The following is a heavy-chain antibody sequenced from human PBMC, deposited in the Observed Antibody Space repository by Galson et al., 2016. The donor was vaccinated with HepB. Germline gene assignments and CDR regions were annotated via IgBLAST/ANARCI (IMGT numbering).Heavy chain of an antibody. J-gene: IGHJ3*01. CDR3: ARRSAPLGNLDV. D-gene: IGHD2-15*01. V-gene: IGHV6-1*01. CDR2: TYYRSEWYN. Sequence: CAISGDSVSSNAASWNLIRQSPSRGLEWLGRTYYRSEWYNEYALSVRSRITITPDISKNQFSLQLNSVTPEDTAAYFCARRSAPLGNLDVWGQGTAVTVSS. CDR1: GDSVSSNAAS.